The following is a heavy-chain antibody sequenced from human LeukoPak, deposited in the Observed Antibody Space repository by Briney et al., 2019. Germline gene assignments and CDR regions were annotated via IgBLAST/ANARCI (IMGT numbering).Heavy chain of an antibody. J-gene: IGHJ4*02. D-gene: IGHD6-13*01. V-gene: IGHV3-30*18. CDR3: ANLQLAAALADY. Sequence: GGSLRLSCAASGFTFSSYGMHWVRQAPGKGLEWVAVISYDGSNKYYADSVKGRFTISRDNSKNTLYLQMNSLRAEDTAVYYCANLQLAAALADYWGQGTLVTVSS. CDR1: GFTFSSYG. CDR2: ISYDGSNK.